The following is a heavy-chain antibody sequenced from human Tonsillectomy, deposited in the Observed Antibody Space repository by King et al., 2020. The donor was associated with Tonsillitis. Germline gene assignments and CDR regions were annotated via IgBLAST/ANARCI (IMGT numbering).Heavy chain of an antibody. CDR1: GGSITSGGYT. CDR3: ARAREFGGHLCDL. Sequence: QLQESGSRLVKPSQTVSLTCAVSGGSITSGGYTWSWLRQLPGKGREWIVYIYPGGNTDYNPSLGRRLTISRDTSTNQFCLKLSSVTAADTGVYFCARAREFGGHLCDLGGEGTVVAVSS. J-gene: IGHJ4*02. V-gene: IGHV4-30-2*01. D-gene: IGHD3-10*01. CDR2: IYPGGNT.